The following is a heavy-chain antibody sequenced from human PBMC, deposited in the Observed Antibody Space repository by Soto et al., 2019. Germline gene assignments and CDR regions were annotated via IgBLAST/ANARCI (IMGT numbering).Heavy chain of an antibody. V-gene: IGHV1-46*01. CDR1: GYTFTSYY. CDR2: INPRGGTT. J-gene: IGHJ4*02. D-gene: IGHD3-10*01. Sequence: ASVKVSCKASGYTFTSYYMHWVRQAPGQGLEWMGVINPRGGTTKYAQKFQGRVAMTRDTSTSTVYMELSSLRSEDTALYYCARGYLLTYYGSGSYPAPHYWGQGSLLTVSS. CDR3: ARGYLLTYYGSGSYPAPHY.